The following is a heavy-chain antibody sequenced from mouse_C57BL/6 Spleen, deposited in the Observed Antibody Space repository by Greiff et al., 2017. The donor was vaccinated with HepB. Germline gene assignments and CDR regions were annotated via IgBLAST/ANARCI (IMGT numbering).Heavy chain of an antibody. D-gene: IGHD2-2*01. CDR3: ARGGGLDWYFDV. V-gene: IGHV1-15*01. Sequence: QVQLKQSGAELVRPGASVTLSCKASGYTFTDYEMHWVKQTPVHGLEWIGAIDPETGGTAYNQKFKGKAILTVDKSSSTAYMQLSSLTSEDSAVYYCARGGGLDWYFDVWGTGTTVTVSS. CDR2: IDPETGGT. CDR1: GYTFTDYE. J-gene: IGHJ1*03.